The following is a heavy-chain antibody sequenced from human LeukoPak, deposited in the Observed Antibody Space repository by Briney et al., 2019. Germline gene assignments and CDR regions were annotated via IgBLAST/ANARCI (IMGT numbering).Heavy chain of an antibody. Sequence: PGGSLRLSCAASGFTFSSYAMSWVRQAPGKGLEWVSAISGSGGSTYYADSVKGRFTISRDNSKNTLYLQMNSLRAEDTAVYYCAKAPGGHIVVVTAILYFDYWGQGTLVTVSS. D-gene: IGHD2-21*02. CDR3: AKAPGGHIVVVTAILYFDY. J-gene: IGHJ4*02. V-gene: IGHV3-23*01. CDR2: ISGSGGST. CDR1: GFTFSSYA.